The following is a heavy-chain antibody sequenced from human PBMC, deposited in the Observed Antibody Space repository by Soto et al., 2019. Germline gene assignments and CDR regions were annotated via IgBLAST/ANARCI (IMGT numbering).Heavy chain of an antibody. CDR1: GFTFSRYA. D-gene: IGHD6-19*01. CDR3: AKGGDIAVAGSLDY. CDR2: ISVSGGST. J-gene: IGHJ4*02. Sequence: SGGSLRLSCAASGFTFSRYAMSRVRQAPGKGLEWVSAISVSGGSTFYADSVKGRFTISRDNSKNTLYLQMNSLRAEDTAVYYCAKGGDIAVAGSLDYWGQGTLGTVTS. V-gene: IGHV3-23*01.